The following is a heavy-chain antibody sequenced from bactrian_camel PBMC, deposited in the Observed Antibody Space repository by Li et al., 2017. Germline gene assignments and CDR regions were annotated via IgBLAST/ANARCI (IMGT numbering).Heavy chain of an antibody. CDR2: IIPDGTLT. CDR1: GFTFSSRY. Sequence: HVQLVESGGGSVQAGGSLRLSCAAAGFTFSSRYASWVRQAPGKGLEWVSSIIPDGTLTYYNDQVQGRFTISRDNSKAIVWLQMNSLKPEDTALYYCTGPLPGTDSWGQGTQVTVS. J-gene: IGHJ4*01. D-gene: IGHD5*01. V-gene: IGHV3S5*01. CDR3: TGPLPGTDS.